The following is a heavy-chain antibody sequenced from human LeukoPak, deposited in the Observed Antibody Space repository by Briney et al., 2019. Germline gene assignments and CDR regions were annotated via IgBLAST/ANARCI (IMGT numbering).Heavy chain of an antibody. D-gene: IGHD2-15*01. V-gene: IGHV1-18*01. CDR1: GYTFTSYG. CDR3: ARDPILGYCSGGSCYSGLDYYYGMDV. CDR2: ISAYNGNT. J-gene: IGHJ6*02. Sequence: ASVKVSCKASGYTFTSYGNSWVRQAPGQGLERMGWISAYNGNTNYAQKLQGRVTMTTDTSTSTAYMELRSLRSDDTAVYYCARDPILGYCSGGSCYSGLDYYYGMDVWGQGTTVTVSS.